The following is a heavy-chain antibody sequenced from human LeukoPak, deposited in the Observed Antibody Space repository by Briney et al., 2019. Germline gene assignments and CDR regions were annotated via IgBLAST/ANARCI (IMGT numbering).Heavy chain of an antibody. CDR3: ARAIVVVITNWFDP. CDR2: IYYSGST. CDR1: GGSISSGDYY. D-gene: IGHD3-22*01. Sequence: PSQTLSLTCTVSGGSISSGDYYRSWIRQPPGTGLEWIGYIYYSGSTYYNPSLKSRVTISVDTSKNQFSLKLSSVTAADTAVYYCARAIVVVITNWFDPWGQGTLVTVSS. V-gene: IGHV4-30-4*01. J-gene: IGHJ5*02.